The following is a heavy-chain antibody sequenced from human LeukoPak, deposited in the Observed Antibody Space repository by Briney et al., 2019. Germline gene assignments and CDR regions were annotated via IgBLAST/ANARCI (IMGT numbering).Heavy chain of an antibody. CDR3: ARRLSGYSSGWYGGEFDY. CDR1: GGSFSGYY. V-gene: IGHV4-34*01. Sequence: SETLSLTCAVYGGSFSGYYWSWIRQPPGKGLEWIGEINHSGSTNYHPSLKSRVTISVDTSKNQFSLKLSSVTAADTAVYYCARRLSGYSSGWYGGEFDYWGQGTLVTVSS. D-gene: IGHD6-19*01. CDR2: INHSGST. J-gene: IGHJ4*02.